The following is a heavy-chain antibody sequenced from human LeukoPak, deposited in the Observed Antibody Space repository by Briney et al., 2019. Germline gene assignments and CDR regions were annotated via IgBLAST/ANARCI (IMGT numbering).Heavy chain of an antibody. D-gene: IGHD4/OR15-4a*01. V-gene: IGHV1-2*02. Sequence: ASVKVSCKASGYTFTSYGISWVRQAPGQGLEWMGWINPNSGGTNYAQKFQGRVTMTRDTSISTAYMELSRLRSDDTAVYYCARDLPSDLEDYKDNWFDPWGQGTLVTVSS. CDR1: GYTFTSYG. CDR3: ARDLPSDLEDYKDNWFDP. CDR2: INPNSGGT. J-gene: IGHJ5*02.